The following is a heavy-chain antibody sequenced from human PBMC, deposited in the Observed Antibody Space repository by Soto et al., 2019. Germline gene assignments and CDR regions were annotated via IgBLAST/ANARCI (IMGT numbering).Heavy chain of an antibody. J-gene: IGHJ4*02. Sequence: QVQLVQSGAEVKRPGSSVKVSCKASGGKFSTFAINWVRQAPGHGLEWMGGIIPLFGEANYARKFQGRVTFSADESTTTAFMELRRLRSDDTVVYYCAREVSSDGPTDDYVNCPPLLWGQGKRITVTS. V-gene: IGHV1-69*01. CDR3: AREVSSDGPTDDYVNCPPLL. CDR2: IIPLFGEA. CDR1: GGKFSTFA. D-gene: IGHD3-10*02.